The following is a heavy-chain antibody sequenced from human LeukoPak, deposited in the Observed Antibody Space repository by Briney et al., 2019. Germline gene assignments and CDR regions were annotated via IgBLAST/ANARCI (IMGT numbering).Heavy chain of an antibody. CDR1: GFTFSSYA. V-gene: IGHV3-30-3*01. CDR2: ISYDGSNK. J-gene: IGHJ4*02. Sequence: GRSLRLSCAASGFTFSSYAMHWVRQAPGKGLEWMAVISYDGSNKYYADSVKGRFTISRDNSKNTLYLQMNSLRAEDTAVYYCARGGRAYYYDSSGYYGSQFDYWGQGTLVTVSS. D-gene: IGHD3-22*01. CDR3: ARGGRAYYYDSSGYYGSQFDY.